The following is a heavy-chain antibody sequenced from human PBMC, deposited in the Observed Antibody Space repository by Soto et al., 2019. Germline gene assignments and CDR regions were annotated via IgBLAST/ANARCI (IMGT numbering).Heavy chain of an antibody. Sequence: PSETLSLTCALYGGSCDGYYWSWIRQSPGKGLEWIGEIHHSGSTKYNPSLKSRVSLSVDTSTKQFSLKMTSMTAADRGVYYCARRLDSWSCSLFRGQGTLVTVYS. J-gene: IGHJ1*01. CDR3: ARRLDSWSCSLF. D-gene: IGHD3-3*01. V-gene: IGHV4-34*01. CDR1: GGSCDGYY. CDR2: IHHSGST.